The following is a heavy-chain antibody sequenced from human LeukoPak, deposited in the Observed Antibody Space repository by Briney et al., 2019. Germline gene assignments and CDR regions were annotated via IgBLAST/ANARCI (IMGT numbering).Heavy chain of an antibody. J-gene: IGHJ4*02. CDR1: GFTFSTYA. CDR3: AADSEFDITASFDF. CDR2: ISRGTDHI. V-gene: IGHV3-21*01. D-gene: IGHD3-10*01. Sequence: GGSLRLSCAASGFTFSTYAMNWVRQAPGKGLEWVSSISRGTDHIYYADSVKGRSTISRDNAKNSLYLQMNSLRAEDTAVYYCAADSEFDITASFDFWGQGTLVTVSS.